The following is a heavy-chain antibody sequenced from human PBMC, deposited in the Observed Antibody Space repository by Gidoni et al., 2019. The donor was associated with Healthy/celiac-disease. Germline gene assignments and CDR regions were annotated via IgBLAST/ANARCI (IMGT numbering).Heavy chain of an antibody. D-gene: IGHD3-22*01. CDR1: GFTFSSYA. CDR3: ARPRDYYDSSGYLSN. CDR2: ISYDGSNK. Sequence: QVQLVESGGGVVQPGRSLRLSCAASGFTFSSYAMHWVRQAPGKGLEWVAVISYDGSNKYYADSVKGRFTISRDNSKNTLYLQMNSLRAEDTAVYYCARPRDYYDSSGYLSNWGQGTLVTVSS. V-gene: IGHV3-30-3*01. J-gene: IGHJ4*02.